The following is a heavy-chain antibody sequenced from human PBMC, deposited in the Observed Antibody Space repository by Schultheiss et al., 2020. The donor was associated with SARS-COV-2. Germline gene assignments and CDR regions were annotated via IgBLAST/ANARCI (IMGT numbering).Heavy chain of an antibody. D-gene: IGHD3-3*01. V-gene: IGHV4-39*07. J-gene: IGHJ3*02. CDR3: ASRYDFWSGPYSFDI. CDR2: IYYSGST. CDR1: GGSISSSSYY. Sequence: SETLSLTCTVSGGSISSSSYYWGWIRQPPGKGLEWIGSIYYSGSTYYSPSLKSRVTISVDTSKNQFSLKLSSVTAADTAVYYCASRYDFWSGPYSFDIWGQGTMVTVSS.